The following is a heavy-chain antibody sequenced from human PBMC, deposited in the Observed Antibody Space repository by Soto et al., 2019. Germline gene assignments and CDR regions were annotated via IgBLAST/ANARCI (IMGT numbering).Heavy chain of an antibody. CDR2: SFWNDDR. Sequence: QIALKESGPPLVRPTETLTLTCTFSGFSLSSSGVGVGWIRQPPGKAPEWLALSFWNDDRRYSPPLRGRLTITTDTANKQEVLTLANVDPVDTGTYLCGYIVVGHAHKDYYVDFWSPRTLVPVSS. CDR1: GFSLSSSGVG. V-gene: IGHV2-5*04. CDR3: GYIVVGHAHKDYYVDF. J-gene: IGHJ4*02. D-gene: IGHD3-10*01.